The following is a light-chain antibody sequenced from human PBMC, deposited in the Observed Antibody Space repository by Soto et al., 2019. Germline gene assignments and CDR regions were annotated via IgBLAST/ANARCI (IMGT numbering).Light chain of an antibody. J-gene: IGLJ2*01. CDR2: GNN. CDR1: SSNIGAGYD. CDR3: QSYDYRLSCVI. Sequence: QAVVTQPPSVSGAPGQRVTISCTGSSSNIGAGYDVHWYQQLPGTAPKLLIYGNNNRPSGVPDRFSGSKSGPSASLAITGLQAEDEADYYCQSYDYRLSCVIFGGGTKVTVL. V-gene: IGLV1-40*01.